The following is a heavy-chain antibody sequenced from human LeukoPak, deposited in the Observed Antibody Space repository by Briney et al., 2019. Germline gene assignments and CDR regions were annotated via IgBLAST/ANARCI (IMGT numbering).Heavy chain of an antibody. J-gene: IGHJ6*02. D-gene: IGHD5-18*01. Sequence: PSETLSLTCAVYGGSFSGYYWSWIRQPPGKGLEWIGEINHSGSINYNPSLKSRVTISVDTSKNQFSLKMSSVTAAYTAVYYCARHVDTAMVPPHYYYGMDVWGQGTTVTVSS. CDR2: INHSGSI. CDR1: GGSFSGYY. V-gene: IGHV4-34*01. CDR3: ARHVDTAMVPPHYYYGMDV.